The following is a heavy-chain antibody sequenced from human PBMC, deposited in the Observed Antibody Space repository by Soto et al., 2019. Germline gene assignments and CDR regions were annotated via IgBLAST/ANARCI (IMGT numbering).Heavy chain of an antibody. CDR2: ISVSDAFI. V-gene: IGHV3-23*01. CDR3: TRETVAGITGLDY. D-gene: IGHD1-20*01. J-gene: IGHJ4*02. Sequence: GSLRLSCAASGFNVGAFAVNWVRQAPGKGLEWVSGISVSDAFIYYADSVRGRFSISRDASENILYLQMNSLRVDDTALYYCTRETVAGITGLDYWGPGTLVTVSS. CDR1: GFNVGAFA.